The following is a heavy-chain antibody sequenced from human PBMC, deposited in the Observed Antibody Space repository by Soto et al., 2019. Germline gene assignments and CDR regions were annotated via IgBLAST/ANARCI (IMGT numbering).Heavy chain of an antibody. V-gene: IGHV1-69*01. CDR2: FIPMLGTA. CDR3: AREGGDYGGVGGWFDP. J-gene: IGHJ5*02. Sequence: QVQLVQSGAEVKKPGSSVKVSCKASGGSFSSYGISWVRQAPGQGLEWMGWFIPMLGTADYAQKFQGRVTVTADESTNTAYLELSSLRSDDTAVYYCAREGGDYGGVGGWFDPWGQGTLVTVSS. D-gene: IGHD4-17*01. CDR1: GGSFSSYG.